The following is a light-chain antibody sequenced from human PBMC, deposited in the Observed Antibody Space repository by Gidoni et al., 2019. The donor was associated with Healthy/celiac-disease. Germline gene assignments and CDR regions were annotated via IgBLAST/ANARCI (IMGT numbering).Light chain of an antibody. Sequence: VLTQSPGTLSLSPGERATLSCRASQSVSSSYFAWYQQKPGQAPRLLIYGASSRATGIPDRFSGSGSGTDFTLTISRLEPEDFAVYYCQQYGSSPTFGGGTKVEIK. CDR3: QQYGSSPT. V-gene: IGKV3-20*01. J-gene: IGKJ4*01. CDR2: GAS. CDR1: QSVSSSY.